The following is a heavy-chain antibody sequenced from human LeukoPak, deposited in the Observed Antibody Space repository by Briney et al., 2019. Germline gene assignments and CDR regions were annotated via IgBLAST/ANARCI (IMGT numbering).Heavy chain of an antibody. CDR1: GFTFSSYA. J-gene: IGHJ4*02. D-gene: IGHD1-7*01. CDR2: IKQDGSEK. CDR3: AREVDWNYEDY. Sequence: PGGSLRLSCAASGFTFSSYAMSWVRQAPGKGLEWVANIKQDGSEKYYVNSVKGRFTISRDNAKNSLYLQMNSLRAEDTAIYYCAREVDWNYEDYWGQGTLVTVSS. V-gene: IGHV3-7*01.